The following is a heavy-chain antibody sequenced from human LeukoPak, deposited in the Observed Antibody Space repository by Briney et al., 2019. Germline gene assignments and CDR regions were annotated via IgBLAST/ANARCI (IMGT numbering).Heavy chain of an antibody. Sequence: PGGSLRLSCAASGFTFSSYSMNWVRQAPGKGLEWVSSISSSSSYIYYADSVKGRFTISRDNVKNSLYLQMNSLRAEDTAVYYCARRGYCISASSFDVFDIGAKGTMVTV. CDR3: ARRGYCISASSFDVFDI. CDR2: ISSSSSYI. V-gene: IGHV3-21*01. J-gene: IGHJ3*02. D-gene: IGHD2-2*01. CDR1: GFTFSSYS.